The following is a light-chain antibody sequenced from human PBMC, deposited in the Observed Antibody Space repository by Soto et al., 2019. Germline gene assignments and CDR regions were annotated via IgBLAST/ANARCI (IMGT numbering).Light chain of an antibody. V-gene: IGKV3-20*01. CDR2: GAS. CDR3: QQYGSSPWT. Sequence: EIVLTQSPGTLSLSLGERATLSCRASQSVTSSFLAWYQQKPGQAPRLLIYGASSRATGIPDRFSGSGSGTDFTLTISRLEPEDFAVYYCQQYGSSPWTFGQGTKVEI. CDR1: QSVTSSF. J-gene: IGKJ1*01.